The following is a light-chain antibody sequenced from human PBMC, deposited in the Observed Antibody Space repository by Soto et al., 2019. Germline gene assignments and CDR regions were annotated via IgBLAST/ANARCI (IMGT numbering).Light chain of an antibody. CDR2: EGT. CDR1: SSDVGSYNL. V-gene: IGLV2-23*01. Sequence: QPVLTQPASVSGSPGQSITISCTGTSSDVGSYNLVSWYRQYPGKAPKLMIYEGTKRPSGVSNRFSGSKSGNTASLTISGLQTEDEADYYCCSYAGNINVIFGGGTKLTVL. CDR3: CSYAGNINVI. J-gene: IGLJ2*01.